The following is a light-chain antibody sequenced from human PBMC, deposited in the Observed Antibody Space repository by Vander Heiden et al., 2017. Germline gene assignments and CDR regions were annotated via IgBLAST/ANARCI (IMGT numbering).Light chain of an antibody. CDR1: SSDVGTYNL. Sequence: QSALTQPASVPGSPGQSITISCTGTSSDVGTYNLVSWYQQHPGKAPKLIIYEVTKRPSGVSYRFSGSKSVNTASLTISGLQAEDEADYFCCSYAGTSTWVFGGGTKLTVL. CDR3: CSYAGTSTWV. CDR2: EVT. V-gene: IGLV2-23*02. J-gene: IGLJ3*02.